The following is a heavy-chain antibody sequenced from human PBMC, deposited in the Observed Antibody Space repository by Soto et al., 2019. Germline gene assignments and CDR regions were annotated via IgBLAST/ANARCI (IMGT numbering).Heavy chain of an antibody. V-gene: IGHV4-31*03. D-gene: IGHD6-13*01. Sequence: QVQLQESGPGLVKPSQTLSLTCTVSGGSISSGGYYWSWIRQHPGKGLEWIGYIYYSGSTYYNPSLKSRVTISVDTSKNQFSLKLSSVTAADTAVYYCARDNPEYSSSWVWFDPWGQGTLVTVSS. CDR1: GGSISSGGYY. J-gene: IGHJ5*02. CDR3: ARDNPEYSSSWVWFDP. CDR2: IYYSGST.